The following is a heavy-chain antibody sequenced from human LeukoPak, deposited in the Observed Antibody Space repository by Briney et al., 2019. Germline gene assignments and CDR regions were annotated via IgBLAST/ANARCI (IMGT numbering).Heavy chain of an antibody. V-gene: IGHV3-9*01. CDR3: AKDIMAAGTVGNDY. CDR1: GFTFDDYA. J-gene: IGHJ4*02. D-gene: IGHD6-13*01. CDR2: ISWNSGSI. Sequence: GGSLRLSCAASGFTFDDYAMHWVRQAPGKGLEWVSGISWNSGSIGYADSVKGRFTISRDNAKNSLYLQMNSLRAEDTALYYCAKDIMAAGTVGNDYWGQGTLVTVSS.